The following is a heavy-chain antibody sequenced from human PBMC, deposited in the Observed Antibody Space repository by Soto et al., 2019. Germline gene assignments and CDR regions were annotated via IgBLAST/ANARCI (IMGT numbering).Heavy chain of an antibody. V-gene: IGHV4-31*03. CDR2: IYYSGST. J-gene: IGHJ6*02. CDR1: GGSISSGGYY. Sequence: QVQLQESGPGLVKPSQTLSLTCTVSGGSISSGGYYWSWIRQHPGKGLAGIGYIYYSGSTYYNPSLKSRVTISVDTSKNQFSLKLSSVTAADTAVYYCATEREYCSGGSCSAGYYYGMDVWGQGTTVTVSS. CDR3: ATEREYCSGGSCSAGYYYGMDV. D-gene: IGHD2-15*01.